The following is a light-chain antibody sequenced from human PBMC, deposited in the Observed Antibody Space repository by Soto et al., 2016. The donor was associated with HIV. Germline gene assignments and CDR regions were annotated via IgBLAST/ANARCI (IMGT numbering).Light chain of an antibody. CDR3: QVWDRSSDHVV. V-gene: IGLV3-21*03. CDR2: DDS. J-gene: IGLJ3*02. CDR1: NVGSKS. Sequence: SYELTQPPSLSVAPRKTARITCGGNNVGSKSVQWYQQKPGQAPILVVFDDSDRPSGIPERFSGSKSGNTATLTISRVEAGDEADYYCQVWDRSSDHVVFGGGTKLPVL.